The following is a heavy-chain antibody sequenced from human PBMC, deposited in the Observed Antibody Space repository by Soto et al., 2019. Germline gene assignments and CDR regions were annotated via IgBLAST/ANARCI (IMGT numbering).Heavy chain of an antibody. J-gene: IGHJ3*02. CDR1: GFTFSSYG. D-gene: IGHD6-19*01. CDR3: ARGRSGSAEAFDI. Sequence: QVQLVESGGGVVQPGRSLRLSCAASGFTFSSYGMHWVRQAPGKGLEWVAVIWYDGSNKYYADSVKGRFTISRDNSKNTLNLQMNSLRSEDTAVYYCARGRSGSAEAFDIWGQGTMVTVSS. V-gene: IGHV3-33*01. CDR2: IWYDGSNK.